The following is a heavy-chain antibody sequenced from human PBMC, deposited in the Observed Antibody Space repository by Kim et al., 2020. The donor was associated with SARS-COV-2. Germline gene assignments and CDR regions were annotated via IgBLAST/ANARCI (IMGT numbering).Heavy chain of an antibody. CDR3: AREGMVRGVIITDYYGMDV. CDR1: GFTFSSYS. D-gene: IGHD3-10*01. Sequence: GGSLRLSCAASGFTFSSYSMNWVRQAPGKGLEWVSYISSSSSTIYYADSVKGRFTISRDNAKNSLYLQMNSLRDEDTAVYYCAREGMVRGVIITDYYGMDVWGQGTTVTVSS. CDR2: ISSSSSTI. J-gene: IGHJ6*02. V-gene: IGHV3-48*02.